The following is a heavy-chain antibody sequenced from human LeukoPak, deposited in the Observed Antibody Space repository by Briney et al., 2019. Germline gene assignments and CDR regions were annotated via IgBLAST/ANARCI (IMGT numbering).Heavy chain of an antibody. Sequence: GESLKISCKGAGYIFNSYWIGWVRQVPGKGVGWMGIIYPGDSDTRYSTSLQGQVNISADKSISTAYPQWSSLKASDTAMYYCARLDEYSSSSDYWGQGTLVTVSS. CDR2: IYPGDSDT. V-gene: IGHV5-51*01. J-gene: IGHJ4*02. CDR1: GYIFNSYW. CDR3: ARLDEYSSSSDY. D-gene: IGHD6-6*01.